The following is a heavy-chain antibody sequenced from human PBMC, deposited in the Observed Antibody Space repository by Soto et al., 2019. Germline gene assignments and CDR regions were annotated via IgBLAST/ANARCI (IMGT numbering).Heavy chain of an antibody. J-gene: IGHJ6*03. Sequence: PSETLSLTCTVSGGSISSYYWSWIRQPPGKGLEWIGYIYYSGSTNYNPSLKSRVTISVDTSKNQFSLKLSSVTAADTAVYYCARFLGIWYMDVWGKGTTVTVSS. CDR2: IYYSGST. D-gene: IGHD7-27*01. CDR1: GGSISSYY. V-gene: IGHV4-59*01. CDR3: ARFLGIWYMDV.